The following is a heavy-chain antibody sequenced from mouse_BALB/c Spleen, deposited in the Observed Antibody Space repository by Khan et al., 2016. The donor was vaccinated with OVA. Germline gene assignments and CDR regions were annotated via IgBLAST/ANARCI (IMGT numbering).Heavy chain of an antibody. Sequence: VQLKESGPELVKPGVSVKISCKASGYSFTGYFMNWVMQSHGKSLEWIGRINPHIGETFYNQKFKGKATLTVDESSSTAHMELRSLASEDSAVYYCARKNGSDFDYWGQGTTLTVSS. V-gene: IGHV1-20*02. CDR1: GYSFTGYF. CDR2: INPHIGET. D-gene: IGHD1-1*01. CDR3: ARKNGSDFDY. J-gene: IGHJ2*01.